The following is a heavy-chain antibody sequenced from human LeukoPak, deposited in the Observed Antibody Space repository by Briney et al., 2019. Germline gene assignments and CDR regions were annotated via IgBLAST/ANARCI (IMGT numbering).Heavy chain of an antibody. J-gene: IGHJ4*02. CDR3: TRDQTPYY. CDR1: GFTFGDYA. Sequence: GGSLRLSCTASGFTFGDYAMTWVRQAPGKGLEWVGFIRSKIYGGTPEYAASVKGRFTISRDDSKGIAYLQMNSLKTEDTAIYYCTRDQTPYYWGQGTLVTVSS. CDR2: IRSKIYGGTP. V-gene: IGHV3-49*04.